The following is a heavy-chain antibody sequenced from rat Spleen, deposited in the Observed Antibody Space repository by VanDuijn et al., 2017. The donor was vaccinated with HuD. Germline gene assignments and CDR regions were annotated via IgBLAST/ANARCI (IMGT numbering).Heavy chain of an antibody. V-gene: IGHV5-31*01. Sequence: EVQLVESGGGLVQPGRSLKLSCAASGFTFNNYWMTWIRQAPGKGLEWVASISPSGDSTYYRDSVKGRFTISRDNAKSTLYLQMDSLRSEDTATYYCAKAAIAAISPYYFDYWGQGVMVTVSS. CDR1: GFTFNNYW. CDR3: AKAAIAAISPYYFDY. D-gene: IGHD1-2*01. CDR2: ISPSGDST. J-gene: IGHJ2*01.